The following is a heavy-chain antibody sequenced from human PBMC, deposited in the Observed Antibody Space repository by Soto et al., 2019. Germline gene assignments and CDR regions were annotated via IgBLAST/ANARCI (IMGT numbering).Heavy chain of an antibody. D-gene: IGHD2-2*01. V-gene: IGHV3-15*01. CDR1: GFTFSNAW. CDR3: ITDQIVPAAGPYYYYYYYRDV. CDR2: IKSKTDGGTT. J-gene: IGHJ6*03. Sequence: GGSLRLSCAASGFTFSNAWMSWVRQAPGKGLEWVGRIKSKTDGGTTDYAAPVEGRFTISRDDSKITLYLQMNSLKTEDTAVYYCITDQIVPAAGPYYYYYYYRDVWGKGTTVTVSS.